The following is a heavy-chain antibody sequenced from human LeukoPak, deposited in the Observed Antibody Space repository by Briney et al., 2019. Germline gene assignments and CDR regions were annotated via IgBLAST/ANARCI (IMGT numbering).Heavy chain of an antibody. CDR2: ISGSGGST. CDR3: AKDKDGYFDY. Sequence: GGSLRLSCAASGFTFSSYGMSWVRQAPGKGLEWVSAISGSGGSTYYADSVKGRFTIFRDNSKNTLYLQMNSLRAEDTAVYYCAKDKDGYFDYWGQGTLVTVSS. CDR1: GFTFSSYG. V-gene: IGHV3-23*01. J-gene: IGHJ4*02.